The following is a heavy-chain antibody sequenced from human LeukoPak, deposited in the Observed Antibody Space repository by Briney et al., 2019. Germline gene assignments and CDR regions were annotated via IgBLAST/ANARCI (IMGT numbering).Heavy chain of an antibody. J-gene: IGHJ3*02. CDR1: GGSFSGYY. CDR2: INHSGST. Sequence: PSETLSLTCAVYGGSFSGYYWSWIRQPPGKGLEWIGEINHSGSTNYNPSLKSRVTISVDTSKNQFSLKLSSVTAADTAVYYCARVPFRPRDDAFDIWGQGTMVTVSS. CDR3: ARVPFRPRDDAFDI. V-gene: IGHV4-34*01.